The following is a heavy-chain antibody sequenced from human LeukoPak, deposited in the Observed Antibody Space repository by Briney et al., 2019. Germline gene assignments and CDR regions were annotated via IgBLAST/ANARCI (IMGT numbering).Heavy chain of an antibody. CDR2: IYSGGST. J-gene: IGHJ6*03. Sequence: GGSLRLSCAASGFTVSSNYMSWVRQAPGKGLEWVSVIYSGGSTYYADSVKGRFTISRDNSKNTLYLQMNSLRAEDTAVYYCARDVIQYDYYYYMDVWGKGTTVTVSS. D-gene: IGHD3-16*02. CDR1: GFTVSSNY. V-gene: IGHV3-66*01. CDR3: ARDVIQYDYYYYMDV.